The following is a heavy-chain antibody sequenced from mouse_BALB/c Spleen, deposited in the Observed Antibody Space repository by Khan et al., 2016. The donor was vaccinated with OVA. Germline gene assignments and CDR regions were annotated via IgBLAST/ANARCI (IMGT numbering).Heavy chain of an antibody. Sequence: VQLKESGPSLVKPSQTLSLTCSVTGDSITSGYWNWIRKFPGNKLEYMGYISYGGNTYYNPSLNSRISITRDTSKYHYLRRLNSVTTEDTATDNWARVSARSLAMDFWGQGTSVTVSS. V-gene: IGHV3-8*02. J-gene: IGHJ4*01. D-gene: IGHD6-2*01. CDR1: GDSITSGY. CDR2: ISYGGNT. CDR3: ARVSARSLAMDF.